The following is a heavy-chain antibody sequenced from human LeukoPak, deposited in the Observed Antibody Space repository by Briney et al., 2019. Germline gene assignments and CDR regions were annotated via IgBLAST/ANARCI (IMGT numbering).Heavy chain of an antibody. CDR1: GFTFISHG. D-gene: IGHD6-13*01. V-gene: IGHV3-30*18. Sequence: PGRTLRLSCAASGFTFISHGMPTGRRAAGTELEGGTVISYAGSNKYHPNTVNARFTIPRHKSNNTLYLPLNSLRVEHTTVLFCAKGLGSSWFNDYWRQGTLVTVPS. CDR3: AKGLGSSWFNDY. CDR2: ISYAGSNK. J-gene: IGHJ4*02.